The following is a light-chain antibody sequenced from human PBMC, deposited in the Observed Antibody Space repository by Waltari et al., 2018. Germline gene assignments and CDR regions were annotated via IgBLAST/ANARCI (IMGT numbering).Light chain of an antibody. Sequence: AIQMTQSPSSLSASVGVRVTITCRTSQGITNDLAWYQQKPGKAPKLLLYTASTLQSGVPSRFSGSGSGTDFSLTISSLQPEDFATYYCLQYYNFSWTFGQGTKVEIK. J-gene: IGKJ1*01. CDR2: TAS. V-gene: IGKV1-6*01. CDR1: QGITND. CDR3: LQYYNFSWT.